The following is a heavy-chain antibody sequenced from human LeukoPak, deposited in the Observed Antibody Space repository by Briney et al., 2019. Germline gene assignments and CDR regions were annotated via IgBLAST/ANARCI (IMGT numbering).Heavy chain of an antibody. CDR3: VRDGVVGATARTYYFDY. Sequence: GGSLRLSCAASGFTFSSYSINWVRQAPGKGLEWVSYISSSSNFIYYADSVKGRFTISRDNPNNSVYLQMNSLRAEDTAVYYCVRDGVVGATARTYYFDYWGQGALVTVSS. V-gene: IGHV3-21*01. CDR1: GFTFSSYS. J-gene: IGHJ4*02. D-gene: IGHD1-26*01. CDR2: ISSSSNFI.